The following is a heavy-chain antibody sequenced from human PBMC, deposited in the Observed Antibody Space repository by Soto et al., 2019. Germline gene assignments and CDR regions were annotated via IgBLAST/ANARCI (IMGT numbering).Heavy chain of an antibody. Sequence: EVQLVESGGGLVQPGGSLRLSCAASGFTFSSYWMHWVRQAPGKGLVWVSRINSDGSSTSYADSVKGRFTISRDNAKNTLYLQMNSLRAEDTAVYYCSRSSLVIKVESPLYFDYWGQGTLVTVSS. CDR3: SRSSLVIKVESPLYFDY. D-gene: IGHD1-1*01. J-gene: IGHJ4*02. CDR2: INSDGSST. CDR1: GFTFSSYW. V-gene: IGHV3-74*01.